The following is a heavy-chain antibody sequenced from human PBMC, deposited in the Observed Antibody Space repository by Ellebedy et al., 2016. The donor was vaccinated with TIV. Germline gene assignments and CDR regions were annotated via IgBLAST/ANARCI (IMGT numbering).Heavy chain of an antibody. D-gene: IGHD6-19*01. CDR3: ARAPSKGSSGWYNPTYYYYHMDV. CDR2: INTYNGNT. Sequence: ASVKVSCXASGYTLFYYGINWVRQAPGQGLEWMGWINTYNGNTDYAQKFQGRVTMTTDTSTGTAYMELRSLTSDDTAVYYCARAPSKGSSGWYNPTYYYYHMDVWGSGTTVTVSS. CDR1: GYTLFYYG. J-gene: IGHJ6*03. V-gene: IGHV1-18*04.